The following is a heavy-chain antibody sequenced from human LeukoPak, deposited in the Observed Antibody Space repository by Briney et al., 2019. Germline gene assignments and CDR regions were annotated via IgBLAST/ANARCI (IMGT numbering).Heavy chain of an antibody. Sequence: GGSLRLSCSASGFTFSNYXXXXXXXXXXXXXXXXXXXSXXXGXTYYXDXXXXXXXXXTDNSXNTLYLQMNSLRAEDTAVYYCAKDVEGYSSSWFHFDYWGQGTLVTVSS. CDR2: XSXXXGXT. CDR1: GFTFSNYX. D-gene: IGHD6-13*01. J-gene: IGHJ4*02. V-gene: IGHV3-23*01. CDR3: AKDVEGYSSSWFHFDY.